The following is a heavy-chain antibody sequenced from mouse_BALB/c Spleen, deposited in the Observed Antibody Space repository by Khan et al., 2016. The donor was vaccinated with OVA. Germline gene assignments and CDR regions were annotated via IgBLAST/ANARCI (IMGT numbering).Heavy chain of an antibody. CDR3: TREWAAWFPY. CDR2: IYPGSDNT. Sequence: VQLQESGAELARLGASVKLSCKASGYIFTDYNINWMRQRTGQGLEWIGEIYPGSDNTYYNERFKGKATLTVDKSSSTAYMHLSSLTSEDSAVYFCTREWAAWFPYWGQGTLVTVSA. V-gene: IGHV1-77*01. J-gene: IGHJ3*01. CDR1: GYIFTDYN.